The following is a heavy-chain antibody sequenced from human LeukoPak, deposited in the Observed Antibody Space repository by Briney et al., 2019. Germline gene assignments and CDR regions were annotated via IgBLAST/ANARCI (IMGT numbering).Heavy chain of an antibody. J-gene: IGHJ5*02. Sequence: PGGSLRLSCAASGFTFSNYGMHWVGQAPGKGLEWVAVIWYDGSYKSYGDSVTGRFTISRDNYKNALFLQMNSLRADDTAVYSCERDTLIAAPKTGTVTRIGWFDTWGQGTLVTVSS. V-gene: IGHV3-33*01. CDR3: ERDTLIAAPKTGTVTRIGWFDT. CDR2: IWYDGSYK. CDR1: GFTFSNYG. D-gene: IGHD6-13*01.